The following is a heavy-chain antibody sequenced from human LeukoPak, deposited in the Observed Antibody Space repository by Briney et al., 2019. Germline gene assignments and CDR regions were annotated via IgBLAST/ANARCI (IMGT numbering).Heavy chain of an antibody. CDR3: ARDTGAESSGYYPGIDY. CDR2: ITSSGRII. Sequence: PGGSLRLSCAASGFTFSSYEMNWVRQAPGKGLEWVAYITSSGRIIYYADSVKGRFTISRDNAKNSLYLQMNSLRAEDTAVYYCARDTGAESSGYYPGIDYWGQGTLVTVSS. V-gene: IGHV3-48*03. CDR1: GFTFSSYE. D-gene: IGHD3-22*01. J-gene: IGHJ4*02.